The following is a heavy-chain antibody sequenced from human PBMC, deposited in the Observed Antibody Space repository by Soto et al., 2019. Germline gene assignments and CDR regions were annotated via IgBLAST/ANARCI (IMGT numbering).Heavy chain of an antibody. CDR2: INAGNGNT. CDR3: ARWVGKQWLVRRPHWFDX. J-gene: IGHJ5*02. V-gene: IGHV1-3*01. Sequence: ASVKVSCKASGYTFTSYAMHWVRQAPGQRLEWMGWINAGNGNTKYSQKFQGRVTITRGTSASTAYMELSSLRSEDTAVYYCARWVGKQWLVRRPHWFDXWGQGTLVTVSS. D-gene: IGHD6-19*01. CDR1: GYTFTSYA.